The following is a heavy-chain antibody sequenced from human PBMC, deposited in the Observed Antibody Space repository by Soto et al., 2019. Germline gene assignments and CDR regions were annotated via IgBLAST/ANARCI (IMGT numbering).Heavy chain of an antibody. J-gene: IGHJ3*02. Sequence: EVQLLESGGGLVQPGGSLRLSCAASGFTFSSYAMSWVRQAPGKGLEWVSAISGSGGSTYYADSVKGRFTISRDNSKNTLYLEMNSLRAEDTAVYYCANFPEHRFTPFVEEGDIVLVNDAFDIWGQGTMVTVSS. D-gene: IGHD2-8*01. CDR2: ISGSGGST. CDR1: GFTFSSYA. CDR3: ANFPEHRFTPFVEEGDIVLVNDAFDI. V-gene: IGHV3-23*01.